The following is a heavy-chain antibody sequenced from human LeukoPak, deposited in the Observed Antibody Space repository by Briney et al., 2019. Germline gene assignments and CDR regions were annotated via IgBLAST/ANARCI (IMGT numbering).Heavy chain of an antibody. CDR2: ISWNSGSI. J-gene: IGHJ4*02. D-gene: IGHD3-22*01. V-gene: IGHV3-9*01. CDR1: GFTFDDYA. CDR3: AKDQSHYYDSSGYSAHFDY. Sequence: LRLSCAASGFTFDDYAMHWVRQAPGKGLEWVSGISWNSGSIGYADSVKGRFTISRDNAKNSLYLQMNSLRAEDTALYYCAKDQSHYYDSSGYSAHFDYWGQGTLVTVSS.